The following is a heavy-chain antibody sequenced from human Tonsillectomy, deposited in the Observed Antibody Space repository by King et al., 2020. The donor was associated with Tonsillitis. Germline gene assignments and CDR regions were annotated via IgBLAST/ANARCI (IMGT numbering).Heavy chain of an antibody. CDR1: GYTFTSYY. D-gene: IGHD3-22*01. V-gene: IGHV1-46*01. CDR2: INPSAGST. Sequence: QLVQSGAEVTKPGASVKVSCKASGYTFTSYYMHWVRQAPGQGLEWMGIINPSAGSTSYAQKFQGRATMTRDTSTSTVYIELSSLTSEDTAVYYCARGQYYYDRSGYYPLYFDYWGQGTLITVSP. CDR3: ARGQYYYDRSGYYPLYFDY. J-gene: IGHJ4*02.